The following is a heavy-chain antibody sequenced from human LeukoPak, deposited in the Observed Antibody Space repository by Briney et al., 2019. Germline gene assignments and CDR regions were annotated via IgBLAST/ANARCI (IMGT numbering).Heavy chain of an antibody. CDR2: IRYDGSNK. CDR1: GFPLSSYA. D-gene: IGHD3-22*01. CDR3: AKGSKLVVITRDHYMAV. J-gene: IGHJ6*03. V-gene: IGHV3-30*02. Sequence: GGSLRLSCAASGFPLSSYAMHWVRQAPGKGLEWVALIRYDGSNKYYADSVKGRFTISRDNSKNTLNLQMNSLRAGDTAVYYCAKGSKLVVITRDHYMAVWGKGTTVTISS.